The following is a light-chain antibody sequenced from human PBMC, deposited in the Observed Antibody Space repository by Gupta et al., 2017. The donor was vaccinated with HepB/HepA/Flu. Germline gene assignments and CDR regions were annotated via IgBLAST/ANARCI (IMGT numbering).Light chain of an antibody. CDR2: RNN. CDR1: SSSFGGNY. J-gene: IGLJ2*01. Sequence: FLLPQPPPASCPPGPRVTFSCSGSSSSFGGNYVYWYQQRPGTAPKLLIYRNNQRRSGVPDRFSGSKSGTSASLTISGLRAEEEADYYCAAWDDSMSALVFGGGTKLTVL. CDR3: AAWDDSMSALV. V-gene: IGLV1-47*01.